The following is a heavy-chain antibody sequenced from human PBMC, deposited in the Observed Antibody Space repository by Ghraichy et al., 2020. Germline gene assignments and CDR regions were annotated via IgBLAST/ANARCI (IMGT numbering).Heavy chain of an antibody. J-gene: IGHJ4*02. CDR1: GFTFSSYA. CDR3: ASPLKSRYCSGGSCPPAD. D-gene: IGHD2-15*01. V-gene: IGHV3-30-3*01. CDR2: ISYDGSNK. Sequence: GGSLRLSCAASGFTFSSYAMHWVRQAPGKGLEWVAVISYDGSNKYYADSVKGRFTISRDNSKNTLYLQMNSLRAEDTAVYYCASPLKSRYCSGGSCPPADWGQGTLVTVSS.